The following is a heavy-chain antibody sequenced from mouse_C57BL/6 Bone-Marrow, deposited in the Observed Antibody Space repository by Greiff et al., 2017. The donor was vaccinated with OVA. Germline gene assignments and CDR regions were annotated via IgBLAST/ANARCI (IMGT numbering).Heavy chain of an antibody. D-gene: IGHD2-3*01. J-gene: IGHJ3*01. CDR2: ISSGGSYT. V-gene: IGHV5-6*01. CDR3: ARRSLYDY. Sequence: EVMLVESGGDLVKPGGSLKLSCAASGFTFSSYGMSWVRQTPDKRLEWVATISSGGSYTYYPDSVKGRFTISRDNAKNTLYLQMSSLKSEDTAMYYCARRSLYDYWGQGTLVTVSA. CDR1: GFTFSSYG.